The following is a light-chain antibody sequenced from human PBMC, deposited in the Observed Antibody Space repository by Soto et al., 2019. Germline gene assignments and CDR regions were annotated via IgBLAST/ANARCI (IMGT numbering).Light chain of an antibody. Sequence: QSVLTQPPSVSAAPGQKVTISCSGSSSNIGNKYVSWWYQQLPGTAPKLLIYDNNKRPSGSPDRFSGSKSGTSATLGITGLQTGDEADYYCGAWDPSRGGNVFGTGNKLTVL. V-gene: IGLV1-51*01. CDR1: SSNIGNKY. CDR3: GAWDPSRGGNV. J-gene: IGLJ1*01. CDR2: DNN.